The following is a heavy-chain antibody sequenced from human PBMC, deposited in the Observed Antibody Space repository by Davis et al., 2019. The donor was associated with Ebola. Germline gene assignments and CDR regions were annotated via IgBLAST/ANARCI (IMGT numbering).Heavy chain of an antibody. J-gene: IGHJ4*02. D-gene: IGHD4-17*01. CDR1: GGSISSSSYY. V-gene: IGHV4-39*01. Sequence: SETLSLTCTVSGGSISSSSYYWGWIRQPPGKGLEWIGSIYYSGSTYYNPSLKSRVTISVDTSKNQFSLKLSSVTAADTAVYYCARSPYYGDYVGGYYYFDYWGQGTLVTVSS. CDR2: IYYSGST. CDR3: ARSPYYGDYVGGYYYFDY.